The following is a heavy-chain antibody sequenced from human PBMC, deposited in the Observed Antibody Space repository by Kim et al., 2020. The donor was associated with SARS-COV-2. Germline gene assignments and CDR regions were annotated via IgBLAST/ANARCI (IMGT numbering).Heavy chain of an antibody. J-gene: IGHJ3*02. CDR3: TRIPATTLAFWDAFDI. D-gene: IGHD1-1*01. Sequence: SVKGRFTISRDDSKNTEYLEMNGLKTEDTAVYYCTRIPATTLAFWDAFDIWGQGTMVTVSS. V-gene: IGHV3-73*01.